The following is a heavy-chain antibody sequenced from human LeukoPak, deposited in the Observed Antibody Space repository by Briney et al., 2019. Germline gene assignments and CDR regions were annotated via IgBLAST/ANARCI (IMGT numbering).Heavy chain of an antibody. CDR3: ARVSGSGWFDC. D-gene: IGHD6-19*01. Sequence: SETLSLTCTVSGGSVSSGSYFWSWIRQPPGRGLEWIGYVYFSGSTKYNPSLESRVTMSVDTSKNQFSLKLSSATAADTAVYYCARVSGSGWFDCWGQGTLVTASS. CDR1: GGSVSSGSYF. CDR2: VYFSGST. V-gene: IGHV4-61*01. J-gene: IGHJ4*02.